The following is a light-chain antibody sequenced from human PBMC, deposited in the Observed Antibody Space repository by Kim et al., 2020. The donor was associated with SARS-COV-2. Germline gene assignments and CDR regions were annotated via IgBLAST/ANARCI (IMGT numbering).Light chain of an antibody. CDR1: RTIFSSSSNKNY. Sequence: DIVMTQSPDSLAVSLGETATINCKSSRTIFSSSSNKNYLAWYQRKPGQPPMLLIYWASTRESGVSDRFSGSGSGTNFTLTISSLQAEDLATYCCQQYYSPPLTFGGGTKLEI. CDR2: WAS. V-gene: IGKV4-1*01. J-gene: IGKJ4*01. CDR3: QQYYSPPLT.